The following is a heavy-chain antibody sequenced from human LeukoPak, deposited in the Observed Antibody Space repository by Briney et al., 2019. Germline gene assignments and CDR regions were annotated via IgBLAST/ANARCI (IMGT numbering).Heavy chain of an antibody. CDR2: IYPDDSNN. J-gene: IGHJ3*02. CDR3: ARLNGSDDAFDI. V-gene: IGHV5-51*01. D-gene: IGHD2-15*01. CDR1: GYRFTSYW. Sequence: GESLPISCKDSGYRFTSYWVGGVRLVPGKGLGGMGIIYPDDSNNTYSPSFQGQVTISADKSISTAYLQWSSLKASDTAMYYCARLNGSDDAFDIWGQGTMVTVSS.